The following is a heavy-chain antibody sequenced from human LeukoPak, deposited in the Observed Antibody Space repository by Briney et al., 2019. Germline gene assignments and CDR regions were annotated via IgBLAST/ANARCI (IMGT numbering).Heavy chain of an antibody. Sequence: SQTLALTCAVSGGSISSGGYSWSWIRQPPGKGLEWIGYIYHSGSTYYNPSLKSRVTISVDTFKNQFSLKLSSVTAADTAVYYCAREGITMVRGDLYYFDYWGQGTLVTVSS. J-gene: IGHJ4*02. CDR1: GGSISSGGYS. V-gene: IGHV4-30-2*01. CDR2: IYHSGST. D-gene: IGHD3-10*01. CDR3: AREGITMVRGDLYYFDY.